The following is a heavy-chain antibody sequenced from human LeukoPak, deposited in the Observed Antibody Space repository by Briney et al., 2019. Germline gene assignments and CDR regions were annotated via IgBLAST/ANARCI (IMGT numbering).Heavy chain of an antibody. V-gene: IGHV1-2*02. D-gene: IGHD2-2*01. CDR2: INPNSGGT. CDR3: ARYCSSTSCIPDVDY. CDR1: GYTFTGYY. J-gene: IGHJ4*02. Sequence: ASVKVSCKASGYTFTGYYMHWVRQAPGQGLEWMGWINPNSGGTNYAQKFQGRVTMTRDTSISTAYMELSRLRSDDTAVYYCARYCSSTSCIPDVDYWGQGTLVTVSS.